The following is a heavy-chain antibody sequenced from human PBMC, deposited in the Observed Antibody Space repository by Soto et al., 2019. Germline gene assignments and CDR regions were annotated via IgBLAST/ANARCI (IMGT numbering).Heavy chain of an antibody. V-gene: IGHV3-23*01. D-gene: IGHD1-26*01. Sequence: GGSLRLSCAASVFTFSSYAMSWVRQAPGKGLEWVSAISGSGGSTYYADSVKGRFTISRDNPKNTLYLQMNSLRAEDTAVYYCAKDSGIVGATTWYYFDYWGQGTLVTVSS. J-gene: IGHJ4*02. CDR1: VFTFSSYA. CDR3: AKDSGIVGATTWYYFDY. CDR2: ISGSGGST.